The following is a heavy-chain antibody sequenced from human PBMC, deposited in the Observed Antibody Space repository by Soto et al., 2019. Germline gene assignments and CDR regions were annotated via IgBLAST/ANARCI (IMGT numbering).Heavy chain of an antibody. CDR1: GGCISSYY. CDR2: IYYSGST. D-gene: IGHD5-12*01. CDR3: ARGRGDGYNGLEY. V-gene: IGHV4-59*01. Sequence: EVLTLTCNHAGGCISSYYWGWIRQPPGKGLEWIGYIYYSGSTNYNPSLKSRVTISVDTSNNQFSLKLSSVTAADTAVYYCARGRGDGYNGLEYWGQGTLVTVSS. J-gene: IGHJ4*02.